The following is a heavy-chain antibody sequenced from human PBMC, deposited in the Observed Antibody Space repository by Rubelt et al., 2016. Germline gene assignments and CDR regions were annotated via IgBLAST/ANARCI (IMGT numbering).Heavy chain of an antibody. J-gene: IGHJ3*02. CDR1: SSYG. CDR3: ARGCITMVRGDAFDI. CDR2: IWYDGSNK. Sequence: SSYGMHWVRQAPGKGLEWVAVIWYDGSNKYYADSVKGRFTISRDNAKNSLYLQMNSLRAEDTAVYYCARGCITMVRGDAFDIWGQGTMVTVSS. V-gene: IGHV3-33*01. D-gene: IGHD3-10*01.